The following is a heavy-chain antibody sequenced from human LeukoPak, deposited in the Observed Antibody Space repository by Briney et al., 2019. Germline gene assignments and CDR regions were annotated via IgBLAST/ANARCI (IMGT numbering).Heavy chain of an antibody. V-gene: IGHV3-21*01. D-gene: IGHD3-10*01. CDR1: RFSFRTYS. CDR2: ISPTSWTI. Sequence: GGSLRLSCAASRFSFRTYSMNWVRQAPGRGLEWVSSISPTSWTIYQADSVKGRFTVSRDIAKNSVFLQMDSLRAEDEAVYYCTRDAGQFVDHDVFDFWGQGTMVTVSS. CDR3: TRDAGQFVDHDVFDF. J-gene: IGHJ3*01.